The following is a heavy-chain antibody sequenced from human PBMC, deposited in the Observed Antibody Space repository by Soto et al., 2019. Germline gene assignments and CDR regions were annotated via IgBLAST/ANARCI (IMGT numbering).Heavy chain of an antibody. D-gene: IGHD3-16*01. CDR1: GFTFDDYG. CDR2: NSWDSYSI. Sequence: EVQLVESGGGLVQPGRSLRLSCVGSGFTFDDYGMHWVRQAPGKGLVRVSGNSWDSYSIGYADSVKGRFTISRDNAKLSLYLQMNSLKSEDTALYYCAKARGGIDYWGQGTLDTVSS. V-gene: IGHV3-9*01. CDR3: AKARGGIDY. J-gene: IGHJ4*02.